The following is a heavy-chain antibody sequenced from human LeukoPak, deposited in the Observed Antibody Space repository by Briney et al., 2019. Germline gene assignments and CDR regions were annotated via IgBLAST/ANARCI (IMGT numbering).Heavy chain of an antibody. V-gene: IGHV4-59*08. CDR2: IYYSGST. CDR3: ARHTENILTGYWVSGGAFDI. J-gene: IGHJ3*02. D-gene: IGHD3-9*01. CDR1: GGSISSFY. Sequence: SETLSLTCTVSGGSISSFYCSWIRQSPGKGLEWIGYIYYSGSTKYNPSLKSRVTISVDTSKNQFSLKLSSVTAADTAVYYCARHTENILTGYWVSGGAFDIWGQGTMVIVSS.